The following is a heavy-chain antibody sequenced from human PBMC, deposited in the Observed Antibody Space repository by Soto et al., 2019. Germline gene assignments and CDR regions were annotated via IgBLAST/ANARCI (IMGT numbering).Heavy chain of an antibody. Sequence: ASVKVSCKTFGYTFTNYAISWVRQAPGQGLEWLGWISGYNGNINYAQKFQGRVTMTTQTSTSTAYMELSSLRSEDTAVYYCARDEYPSGSYYNYLDYWG. CDR1: GYTFTNYA. J-gene: IGHJ4*01. D-gene: IGHD3-10*01. CDR2: ISGYNGNI. V-gene: IGHV1-18*01. CDR3: ARDEYPSGSYYNYLDY.